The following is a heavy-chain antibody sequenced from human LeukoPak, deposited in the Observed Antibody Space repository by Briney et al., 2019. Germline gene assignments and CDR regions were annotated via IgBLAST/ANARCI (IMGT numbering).Heavy chain of an antibody. D-gene: IGHD1-26*01. CDR2: IHHSGST. V-gene: IGHV4-34*01. J-gene: IGHJ4*02. CDR1: GGSFSSYY. Sequence: SETLSLTCAVYGGSFSSYYWSWIRQPPGKGLEWIGEIHHSGSTNYNPSLKSRVTISVDTSKNQFSLKLSSVTAADTAVYYCARGIRGSYYKDYWGQGTLVTVSS. CDR3: ARGIRGSYYKDY.